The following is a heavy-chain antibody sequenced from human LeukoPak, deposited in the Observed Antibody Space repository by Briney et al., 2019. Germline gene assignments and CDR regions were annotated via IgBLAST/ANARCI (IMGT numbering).Heavy chain of an antibody. CDR3: AKGRGSYYFDY. J-gene: IGHJ4*02. V-gene: IGHV1-2*02. CDR1: GYTFTCYY. Sequence: GASVKVSFKASGYTFTCYYMHWVRPPPGQGLAWMGWIDPNSGGTNYTQKFQGRVTMTSDTSISTAYMEPGRLGSDDTAVYYCAKGRGSYYFDYWGQGTLVTVPS. D-gene: IGHD1-26*01. CDR2: IDPNSGGT.